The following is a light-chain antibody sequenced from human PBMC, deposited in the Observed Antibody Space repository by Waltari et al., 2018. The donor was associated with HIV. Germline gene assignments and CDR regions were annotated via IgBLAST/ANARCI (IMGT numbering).Light chain of an antibody. Sequence: AQTPLSLSVRAGDSTASPCMPTYSLLDKGYGFTYLDWYVQKPGRSPQVLLYTVSMRAAGVRRRFVGSGSATRFTLNVTRVEAEDAGVYYCMQRLEFPYTFGVGTKLEI. V-gene: IGKV2-40*01. CDR1: YSLLDKGYGFTY. CDR3: MQRLEFPYT. J-gene: IGKJ4*01. CDR2: TVS.